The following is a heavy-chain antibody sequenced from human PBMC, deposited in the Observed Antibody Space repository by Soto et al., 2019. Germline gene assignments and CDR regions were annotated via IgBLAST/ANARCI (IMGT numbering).Heavy chain of an antibody. Sequence: EVQLLESGGGLVQPGGSLRLSCAASGFTFSSYAMSWVRQAPGKGLEWVSAISGSGGSTYYADSVKGRFTITRDNSKNTMYLQMNSLRAEDTAVYYCAKGPRGDTLLWLYWGQGTLVTVSS. CDR1: GFTFSSYA. J-gene: IGHJ4*02. D-gene: IGHD3-10*01. CDR3: AKGPRGDTLLWLY. V-gene: IGHV3-23*01. CDR2: ISGSGGST.